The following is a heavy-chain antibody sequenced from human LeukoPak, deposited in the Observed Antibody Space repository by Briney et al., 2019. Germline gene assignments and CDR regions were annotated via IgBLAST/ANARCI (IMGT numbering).Heavy chain of an antibody. V-gene: IGHV3-7*01. CDR3: AREEYSSSPGDY. D-gene: IGHD6-6*01. CDR1: GFTFSGSA. CDR2: INQDGSEN. J-gene: IGHJ4*02. Sequence: GGSLRLSCAASGFTFSGSAMHWVRQAPGKGLEWVANINQDGSENYYVDSVKGRFTISRDNARNSLYLQMTSLRAEDTAVYYCAREEYSSSPGDYWGQGTLVTVSS.